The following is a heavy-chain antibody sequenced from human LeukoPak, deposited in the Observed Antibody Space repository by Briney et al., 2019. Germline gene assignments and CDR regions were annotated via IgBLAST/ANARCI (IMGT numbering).Heavy chain of an antibody. J-gene: IGHJ4*02. D-gene: IGHD4-11*01. V-gene: IGHV1-2*06. CDR1: GYTFIDYY. Sequence: ASVKVSCKASGYTFIDYYLHWLRQAPGQGLEWMGRINPNRGDTKPAQKFQGRVTMTRDTSISVAYMELSSLRSEDTAVYYCARSRSYSNYDFDYWGQGTLVTVSS. CDR2: INPNRGDT. CDR3: ARSRSYSNYDFDY.